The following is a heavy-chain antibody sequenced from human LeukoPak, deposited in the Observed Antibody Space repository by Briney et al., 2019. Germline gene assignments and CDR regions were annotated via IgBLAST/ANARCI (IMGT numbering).Heavy chain of an antibody. Sequence: ASVKLSCKVSGYTFTNYYLHWVRQTPGQGLEWMGIINPSGGGTTYAQKSQGRVTMTRDTSTSTVYMELSSLRSEDTAVYYCARDRGRFDPWGQGTLVTVSS. D-gene: IGHD6-13*01. CDR1: GYTFTNYY. J-gene: IGHJ5*02. CDR2: INPSGGGT. CDR3: ARDRGRFDP. V-gene: IGHV1-46*01.